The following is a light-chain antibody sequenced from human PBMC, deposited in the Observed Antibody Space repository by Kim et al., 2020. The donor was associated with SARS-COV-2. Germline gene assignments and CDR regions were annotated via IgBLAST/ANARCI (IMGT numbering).Light chain of an antibody. CDR3: LLSYSSTLV. CDR2: DTT. Sequence: QAVVTQEPSLTVSPGGTVTLTCDSSTGAVTSGHYPYWFQQKPGQAPRTLIYDTTNKHSWTPARFSGSLLGGKAALTLSGAQPEDEAEYYCLLSYSSTLVFGGGTQLTVL. CDR1: TGAVTSGHY. J-gene: IGLJ2*01. V-gene: IGLV7-46*01.